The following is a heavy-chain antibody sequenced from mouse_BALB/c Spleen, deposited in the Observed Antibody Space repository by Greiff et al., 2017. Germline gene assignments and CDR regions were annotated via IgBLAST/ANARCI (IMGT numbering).Heavy chain of an antibody. CDR2: IDPFNGGT. Sequence: EVKLMESGPELMKPGASVKISCKASGYSFTSYYMHWVKQSHGKSLEWIGYIDPFNGGTSYNQKFKGKATLTVDKSSSTAYMHLSSLTSEDSAVYYCARHGSSGFAYWGQGTLVTVSA. D-gene: IGHD1-1*01. V-gene: IGHV1S135*01. CDR3: ARHGSSGFAY. CDR1: GYSFTSYY. J-gene: IGHJ3*01.